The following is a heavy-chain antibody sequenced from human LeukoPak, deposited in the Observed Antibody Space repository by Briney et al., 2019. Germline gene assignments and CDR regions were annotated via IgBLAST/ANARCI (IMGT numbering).Heavy chain of an antibody. CDR1: GFTVSSNY. CDR3: NTAAAAAGGADAFDI. Sequence: GGSLRLSCAASGFTVSSNYMSWVRQAPGKGLEWVAVIYSGGSTYYADSVKGRFTISRDNSKNTLYLQMNSLRAGDAAVYYCNTAAAAAGGADAFDIGAQETMDTLSS. V-gene: IGHV3-66*01. J-gene: IGHJ3*02. D-gene: IGHD6-13*01. CDR2: IYSGGST.